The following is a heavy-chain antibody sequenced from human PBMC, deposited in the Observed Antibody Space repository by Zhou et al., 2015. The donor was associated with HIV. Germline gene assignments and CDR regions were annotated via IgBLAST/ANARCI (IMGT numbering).Heavy chain of an antibody. Sequence: QVRLVQSGAEVKKPGASLRVSCKASGYTFTDSYIHWVRQTPGQGLEWMGWINPSSGDTNYGQKFQGRVTMTRDTSISTAYMQLSRLKSDDTAIYYCARAPEDYDTSAYYWMIVPIGFDIWAKGQWSPSLQ. CDR3: ARAPEDYDTSAYYWMIVPIGFDI. V-gene: IGHV1-2*02. CDR2: INPSSGDT. CDR1: GYTFTDSY. J-gene: IGHJ3*02. D-gene: IGHD3-22*01.